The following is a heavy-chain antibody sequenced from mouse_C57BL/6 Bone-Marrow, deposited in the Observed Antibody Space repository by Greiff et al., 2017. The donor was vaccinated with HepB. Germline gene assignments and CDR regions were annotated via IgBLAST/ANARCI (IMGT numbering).Heavy chain of an antibody. V-gene: IGHV1-82*01. D-gene: IGHD2-12*01. CDR1: GYAFSSSW. CDR3: ARGKAYYSPFHLCYFDV. Sequence: QVQLQQSGPELVKPGASVKISCKASGYAFSSSWMNWVKQRPGKGLEWIGRIYPGDGDTNYNGKFKGKATLTADKSSSTAYMQLSSLTSEDSAVYFCARGKAYYSPFHLCYFDVWGTGTTVTVSS. CDR2: IYPGDGDT. J-gene: IGHJ1*03.